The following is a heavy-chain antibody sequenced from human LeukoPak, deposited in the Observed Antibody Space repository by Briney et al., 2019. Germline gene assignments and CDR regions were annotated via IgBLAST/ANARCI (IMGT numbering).Heavy chain of an antibody. CDR2: IKQDGSEK. D-gene: IGHD2-21*01. CDR1: GFTFSSYW. Sequence: GGSLRLSGAASGFTFSSYWMSWVRQAPGKGLEGVANIKQDGSEKYYVDSVKGRFTISRDNAKNSLYLQMNRLRAEDTAVYYCARDRRGYCGGDCYSTIDYWGQGTLVTVSS. J-gene: IGHJ4*02. V-gene: IGHV3-7*01. CDR3: ARDRRGYCGGDCYSTIDY.